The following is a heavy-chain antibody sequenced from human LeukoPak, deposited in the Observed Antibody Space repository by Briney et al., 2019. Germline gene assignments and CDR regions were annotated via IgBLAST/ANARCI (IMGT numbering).Heavy chain of an antibody. CDR3: AGPERYISSSGWYFDL. D-gene: IGHD6-6*01. CDR1: GFTFSSYS. Sequence: GGSLRLSCAASGFTFSSYSMNWVRQAPGKRLEWVSSISSSSSYIYYADSVKGRFTISRDNAKNSLYLQMNSLRAEDTAVYYCAGPERYISSSGWYFDLWGRGTLVTVSS. CDR2: ISSSSSYI. V-gene: IGHV3-21*01. J-gene: IGHJ2*01.